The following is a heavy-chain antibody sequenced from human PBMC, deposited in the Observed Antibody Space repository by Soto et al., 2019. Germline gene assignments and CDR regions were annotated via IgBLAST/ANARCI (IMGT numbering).Heavy chain of an antibody. D-gene: IGHD1-26*01. Sequence: QVHLVQSGAEVKKPGSSVKVSCKASGGTFSSYIISWVRQAPGQGLEWMGRISPTVGIPNYAQKFQGRVTSTAERSTSTAYMELSSLRSEDTAIYYCATLGSGSYDYWGHGTLVTVSS. CDR2: ISPTVGIP. CDR1: GGTFSSYI. J-gene: IGHJ4*01. V-gene: IGHV1-69*02. CDR3: ATLGSGSYDY.